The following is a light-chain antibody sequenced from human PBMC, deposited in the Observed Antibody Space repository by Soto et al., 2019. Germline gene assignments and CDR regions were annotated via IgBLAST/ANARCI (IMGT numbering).Light chain of an antibody. CDR1: QSISRN. Sequence: EIVMTQSPGTLYVSPGERATLSCRASQSISRNLAWYQQRPGQPPRLLIYGASTRATGIPARFSGSGSGTEFTLTISSLQSEDFAVYYCQQSSDWPPITFGQGTRLEVK. CDR3: QQSSDWPPIT. V-gene: IGKV3-15*01. J-gene: IGKJ5*01. CDR2: GAS.